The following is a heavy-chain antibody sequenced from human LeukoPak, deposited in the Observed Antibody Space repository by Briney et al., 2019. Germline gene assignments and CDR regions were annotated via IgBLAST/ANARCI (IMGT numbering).Heavy chain of an antibody. V-gene: IGHV1-18*01. CDR3: ARDRGEYYDILTGYYQFDY. D-gene: IGHD3-9*01. Sequence: ASVKVSCKASGYTFTSYGISWVRQAPGQGLEWMGWISAYNGNTNYAQKLQGRVTMTTDTSTSTAYMELRSLRSDDTAVYYCARDRGEYYDILTGYYQFDYWGQGTLVTVSS. J-gene: IGHJ4*02. CDR2: ISAYNGNT. CDR1: GYTFTSYG.